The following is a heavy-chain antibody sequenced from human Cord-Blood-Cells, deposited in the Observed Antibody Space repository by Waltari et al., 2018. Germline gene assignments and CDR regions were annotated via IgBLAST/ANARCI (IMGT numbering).Heavy chain of an antibody. CDR2: INHSGST. J-gene: IGHJ4*02. CDR3: ATMVQGVIPFDY. V-gene: IGHV4-34*01. Sequence: QVQLQQWGAGLLKPSETLSLTCAVYGGSFSGYYWSWIRQPPGKGLEWIGEINHSGSTNYNPSLKSRVTISVHTSKNQFSLKLSSVTAADTAVYYCATMVQGVIPFDYWGQGTLVTVSS. D-gene: IGHD3-10*01. CDR1: GGSFSGYY.